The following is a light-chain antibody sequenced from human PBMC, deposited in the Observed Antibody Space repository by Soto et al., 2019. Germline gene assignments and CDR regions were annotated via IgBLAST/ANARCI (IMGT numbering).Light chain of an antibody. CDR1: QSVSSSY. V-gene: IGKV3-20*01. J-gene: IGKJ1*01. CDR3: QHYGFSPT. Sequence: EIVLTQSPGTLSLSPGERATLSCRSSQSVSSSYVAWYQQKPGQAPRLLICDVTSSATGIPDRFSGSDSVTDSTLTISRLESEDLAEYYCQHYGFSPTFGQGTKVEIK. CDR2: DVT.